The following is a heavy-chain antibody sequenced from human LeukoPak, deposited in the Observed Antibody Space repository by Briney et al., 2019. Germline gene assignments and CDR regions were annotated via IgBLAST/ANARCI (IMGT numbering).Heavy chain of an antibody. J-gene: IGHJ3*02. D-gene: IGHD3-10*01. CDR2: ISSSGSTI. CDR1: GFTFSDYY. Sequence: GGSLRLSCAVSGFTFSDYYMSRIRQAPGKGLEWVSYISSSGSTIYYADSVKGRFTISRDNAKNSLSLQMNSLRAEDTAIYYCARDRGSPDAFDIWGQGTMVTVSS. CDR3: ARDRGSPDAFDI. V-gene: IGHV3-11*04.